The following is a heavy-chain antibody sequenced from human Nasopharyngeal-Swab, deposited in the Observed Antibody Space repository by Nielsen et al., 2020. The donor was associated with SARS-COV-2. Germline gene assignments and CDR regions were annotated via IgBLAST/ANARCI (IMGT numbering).Heavy chain of an antibody. CDR1: GYSFTKYW. J-gene: IGHJ5*02. CDR2: FDPSDSYS. V-gene: IGHV5-10-1*01. CDR3: ATHESGDFHHNWFDP. Sequence: GESLKISCKSSGYSFTKYWISWVRQVPGKGLEWMGRFDPSDSYSHYNPSFQGHVTFSADKSISTAYLQWSSLEASDTAMYYCATHESGDFHHNWFDPWGQGTLVTVSS. D-gene: IGHD4-17*01.